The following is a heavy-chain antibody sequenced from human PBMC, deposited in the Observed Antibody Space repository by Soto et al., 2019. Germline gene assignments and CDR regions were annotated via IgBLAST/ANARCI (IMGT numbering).Heavy chain of an antibody. Sequence: QVQLVQSGAEVKKPGASVKVSCKASGYTFTSYGISWVRQAPGQGLEWMGWISAYNGNTNYAQKLQGRVTMTTDTSTSAAYMELRSLRSDDTAVYYCARATTYYYDSSGYPPDYWGQGTLVTVSS. CDR1: GYTFTSYG. V-gene: IGHV1-18*01. D-gene: IGHD3-22*01. CDR2: ISAYNGNT. J-gene: IGHJ4*02. CDR3: ARATTYYYDSSGYPPDY.